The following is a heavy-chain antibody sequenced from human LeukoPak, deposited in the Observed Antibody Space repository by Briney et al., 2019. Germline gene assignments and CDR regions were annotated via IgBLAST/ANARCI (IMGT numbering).Heavy chain of an antibody. CDR1: GFTFTSYA. CDR2: ISGSGGST. Sequence: PGGSLRLSCAASGFTFTSYAMSWVRQAPGKGLEWVSVISGSGGSTYYADSVKGRFTISRDNSKNTLYLQMNSLRAEETAVYYCAKVRSRYYYDSSGYFDFDYWGQGTLVTVSS. CDR3: AKVRSRYYYDSSGYFDFDY. V-gene: IGHV3-23*01. D-gene: IGHD3-22*01. J-gene: IGHJ4*02.